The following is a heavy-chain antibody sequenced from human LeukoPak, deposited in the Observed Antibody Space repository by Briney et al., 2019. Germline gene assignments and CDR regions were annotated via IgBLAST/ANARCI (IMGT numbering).Heavy chain of an antibody. CDR1: GGSISSYY. CDR2: VYYTGST. J-gene: IGHJ3*01. Sequence: SETLSLTCPVSGGSISSYYWSGVRQPPGKGLEWIGFVYYTGSTNYSPSLKSRGTISVDTSKNQFSLKLRSVTAADTAVYYCARISSSNWYNERGAFDVWGQGTMVTVSS. D-gene: IGHD6-13*01. CDR3: ARISSSNWYNERGAFDV. V-gene: IGHV4-59*01.